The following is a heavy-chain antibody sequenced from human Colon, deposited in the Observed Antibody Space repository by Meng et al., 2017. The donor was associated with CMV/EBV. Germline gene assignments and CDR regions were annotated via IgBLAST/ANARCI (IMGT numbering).Heavy chain of an antibody. D-gene: IGHD2-2*01. CDR3: ARDDQQSGVFVVTAAPRDYYYYYGMDV. CDR1: GYTFTSYY. CDR2: INPSGGST. Sequence: ASVKVSCKASGYTFTSYYMHWVRQAPGQGLEWMGIINPSGGSTSYAQKFQGRVTMTRDTSTSTVYMELSSLRSEDTAVYYCARDDQQSGVFVVTAAPRDYYYYYGMDVWGQGTTVTVSS. J-gene: IGHJ6*02. V-gene: IGHV1-46*01.